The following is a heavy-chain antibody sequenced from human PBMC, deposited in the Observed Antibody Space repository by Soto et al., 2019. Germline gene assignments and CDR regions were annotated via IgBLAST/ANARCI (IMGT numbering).Heavy chain of an antibody. CDR3: ARVSLVGPSGGRYFDY. V-gene: IGHV3-72*01. CDR2: IKNKANSYTT. Sequence: EVQLVESGGGLVQPGGSLRLSCAASGFTFSAHYMDWVRQAPGKGLEWVGRIKNKANSYTTEYAASVEGRFTISREDPQNSLYLQMNSLKTEDTAVYYWARVSLVGPSGGRYFDYWGQGSQVAVSS. D-gene: IGHD1-26*01. CDR1: GFTFSAHY. J-gene: IGHJ4*02.